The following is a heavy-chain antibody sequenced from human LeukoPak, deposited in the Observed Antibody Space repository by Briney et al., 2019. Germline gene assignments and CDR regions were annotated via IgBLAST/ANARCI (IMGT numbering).Heavy chain of an antibody. CDR2: IRYDGSNK. Sequence: PGGSLRLSCAASGFTFSSYGMHWVRQAPGKGLEWVAFIRYDGSNKYYADSVKGRFTISRDNSKNTLYLQMNSLRAEDTAVYYCAKTVGSYYSSSYFDYWGQGTLVTVSS. CDR1: GFTFSSYG. J-gene: IGHJ4*02. V-gene: IGHV3-30*02. D-gene: IGHD1-26*01. CDR3: AKTVGSYYSSSYFDY.